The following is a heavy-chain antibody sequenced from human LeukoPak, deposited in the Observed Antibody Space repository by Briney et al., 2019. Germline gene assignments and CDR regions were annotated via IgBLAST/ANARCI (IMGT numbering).Heavy chain of an antibody. CDR2: IYPGDSDT. CDR1: GYSFSSYW. CDR3: ARRVGSSWYSGGAFDI. J-gene: IGHJ3*02. Sequence: GESLKISCKASGYSFSSYWIGWVRQMPGKGLEWMGIIYPGDSDTRYSPSFQGQVTISADKSISTAYLQWSSLKASDTAMYYCARRVGSSWYSGGAFDIWGQGTMVTVSS. V-gene: IGHV5-51*01. D-gene: IGHD6-13*01.